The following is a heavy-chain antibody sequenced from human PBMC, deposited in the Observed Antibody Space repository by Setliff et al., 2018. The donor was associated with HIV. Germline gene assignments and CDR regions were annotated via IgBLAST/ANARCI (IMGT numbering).Heavy chain of an antibody. CDR1: GFTFSRYA. Sequence: ASVKVSCAASGFTFSRYAMTWVRQAPGKGLEWVSAISGSGIGSYYPDSVKGRFTISRDNSKNTLFLQMNSLRAEDTAVYYCAKDRRYYYGSGSYAAETWGQGTLVTVSS. J-gene: IGHJ5*02. V-gene: IGHV3-23*01. CDR3: AKDRRYYYGSGSYAAET. D-gene: IGHD3-10*01. CDR2: ISGSGIGS.